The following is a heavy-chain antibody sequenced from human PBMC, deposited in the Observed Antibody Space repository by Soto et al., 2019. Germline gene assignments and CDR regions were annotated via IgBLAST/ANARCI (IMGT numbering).Heavy chain of an antibody. D-gene: IGHD6-13*01. V-gene: IGHV4-31*03. CDR2: IYYSGNT. J-gene: IGHJ6*02. Sequence: SETLSLTCTVSGGSIRSGGYYWSWVRQNPRRGLEWIGNIYYSGNTYYNPSLKSRLTISVDTSKNQLSLNLSSVTAADTAVYYCERDRIMHKAGTERHYFGLDVWGQGTKVTVSS. CDR1: GGSIRSGGYY. CDR3: ERDRIMHKAGTERHYFGLDV.